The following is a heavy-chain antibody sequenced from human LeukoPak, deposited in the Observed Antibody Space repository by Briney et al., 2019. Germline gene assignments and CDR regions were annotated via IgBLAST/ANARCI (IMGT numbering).Heavy chain of an antibody. V-gene: IGHV3-73*01. CDR2: IRSKANSYAT. CDR1: GFTFSGSA. J-gene: IGHJ6*03. D-gene: IGHD2-2*01. CDR3: ARGVPAAMSLRYYYYYMDV. Sequence: PGGSLRLSCAASGFTFSGSAMHWVRQASGKGLEWVGRIRSKANSYATAYSASVKGRFTISRDNAKNSLYLQMNSLRAEDTALYYCARGVPAAMSLRYYYYYMDVWGKGTTVTVSS.